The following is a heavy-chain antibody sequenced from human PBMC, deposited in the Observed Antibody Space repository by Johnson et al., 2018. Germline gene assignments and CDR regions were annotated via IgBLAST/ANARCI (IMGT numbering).Heavy chain of an antibody. CDR2: IWYDGSNK. Sequence: QVQLVQSGGGVVQPGRSLRLSCAASGFTFSSYGMHWVRQAPGKGLEWVAVIWYDGSNKHYADSVKGRFTISRDNSKHTLYLQMKSLRAEDTAVYYCAREPPGTTGRHYYYYYMDVWGKGTTVTVSS. D-gene: IGHD1-1*01. V-gene: IGHV3-33*01. CDR3: AREPPGTTGRHYYYYYMDV. CDR1: GFTFSSYG. J-gene: IGHJ6*03.